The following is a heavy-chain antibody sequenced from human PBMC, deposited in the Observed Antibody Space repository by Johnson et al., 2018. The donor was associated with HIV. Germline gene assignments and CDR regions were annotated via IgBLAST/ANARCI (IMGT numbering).Heavy chain of an antibody. CDR2: IRYDGSNK. CDR3: ARDRTGGSYPRAFDI. J-gene: IGHJ3*02. D-gene: IGHD1-26*01. CDR1: GFTVSSNY. Sequence: QVQLVESGGGLVQPGGSLRLSCAASGFTVSSNYMSWVRQAPGKGLEWVAFIRYDGSNKYYADSVKGRFTISRDNSKNTLYLQMNSLRAEDTALYYCARDRTGGSYPRAFDIWGQGTMVTVSS. V-gene: IGHV3-30*02.